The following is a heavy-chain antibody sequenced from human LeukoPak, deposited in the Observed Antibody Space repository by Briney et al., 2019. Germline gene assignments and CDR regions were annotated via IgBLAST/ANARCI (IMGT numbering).Heavy chain of an antibody. CDR1: GGSISSGSYY. J-gene: IGHJ6*03. Sequence: SETLSLTCTVSGGSISSGSYYWSWIRQPAGKGLEWIGRIYTSGSTNYNPSLKSRVTISVDTSKNQFSLKLSSVTAADTAVYYCARKGCSSTSCYTSRYYYYMDVWGKGTTVTVSS. CDR3: ARKGCSSTSCYTSRYYYYMDV. V-gene: IGHV4-61*02. D-gene: IGHD2-2*02. CDR2: IYTSGST.